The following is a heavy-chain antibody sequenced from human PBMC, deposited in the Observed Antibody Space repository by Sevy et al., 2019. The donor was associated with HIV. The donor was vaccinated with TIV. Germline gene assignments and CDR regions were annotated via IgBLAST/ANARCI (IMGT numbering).Heavy chain of an antibody. V-gene: IGHV3-7*01. CDR1: RFTFNTYW. D-gene: IGHD1-26*01. CDR3: ARDSPGYGGYNY. J-gene: IGHJ4*02. CDR2: IKEDGSAK. Sequence: GGSLRLSCAASRFTFNTYWMSWVRQAPGKGLEWVGNIKEDGSAKYYADSVKGRFTISSDNAKNSLYLQMNSLRVEDTAVYYCARDSPGYGGYNYWGQGTLVTVSS.